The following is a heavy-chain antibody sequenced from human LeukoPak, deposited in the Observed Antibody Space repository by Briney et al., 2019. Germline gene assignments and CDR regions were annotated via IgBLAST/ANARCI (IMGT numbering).Heavy chain of an antibody. V-gene: IGHV3-33*01. CDR1: GFTFSSYG. Sequence: QSGGSLRLSCAASGFTFSSYGMHWVRQAPGKGLEWVAVLWYDGSNKNYADSLKGRFTISRDNSKNTLYLQMDSLRAEDMAVYYCARARDNYDRSGFSALDYWGQGTLVTVSS. CDR2: LWYDGSNK. CDR3: ARARDNYDRSGFSALDY. J-gene: IGHJ4*02. D-gene: IGHD3-22*01.